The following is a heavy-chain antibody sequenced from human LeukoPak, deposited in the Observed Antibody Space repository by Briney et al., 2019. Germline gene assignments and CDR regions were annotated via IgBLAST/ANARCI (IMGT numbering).Heavy chain of an antibody. J-gene: IGHJ3*02. CDR3: ARGATTVTTEGAFDI. Sequence: ASETLSLTCTVSGGSISSGSYYWSWIRQPAGKGLEWIGRIYTSGSTNYNPSLKSRVTISVDTSKNQFSLKLSSVTAADTAVYYCARGATTVTTEGAFDIWGQGTMVTVSS. V-gene: IGHV4-61*02. CDR1: GGSISSGSYY. D-gene: IGHD4-17*01. CDR2: IYTSGST.